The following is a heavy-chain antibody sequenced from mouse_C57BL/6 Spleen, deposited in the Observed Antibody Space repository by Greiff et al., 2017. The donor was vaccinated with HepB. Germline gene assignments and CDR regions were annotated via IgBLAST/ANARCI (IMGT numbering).Heavy chain of an antibody. J-gene: IGHJ3*01. CDR3: ARRDYEAAWFAY. CDR1: GYTFTSYW. D-gene: IGHD2-4*01. CDR2: IYPSDSET. Sequence: QVQLQQPGAELVRPGSSVKLSCKASGYTFTSYWMDWVKQRPGQGLEWIGNIYPSDSETHYNQKFKDKATLTVDKSSSTAYMQLSSLTSEDSAVYYCARRDYEAAWFAYWGQGTLVTVSA. V-gene: IGHV1-61*01.